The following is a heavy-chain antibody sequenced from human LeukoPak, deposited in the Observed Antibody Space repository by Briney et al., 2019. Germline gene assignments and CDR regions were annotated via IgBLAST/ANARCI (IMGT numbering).Heavy chain of an antibody. Sequence: GESLKISCKGSGYSFTSYWIGWVRQMPGKGLEWMGIIYPGDSDTRYSPSFQGQVTISADKSISTAYLQWSSLKASDTAMYYCARHSRAGIAAASDPFDYWGQGTLVTVSS. D-gene: IGHD6-13*01. V-gene: IGHV5-51*01. CDR3: ARHSRAGIAAASDPFDY. CDR2: IYPGDSDT. CDR1: GYSFTSYW. J-gene: IGHJ4*02.